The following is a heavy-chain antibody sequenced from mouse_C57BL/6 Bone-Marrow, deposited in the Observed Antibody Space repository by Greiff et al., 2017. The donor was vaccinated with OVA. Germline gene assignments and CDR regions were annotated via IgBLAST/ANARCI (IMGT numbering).Heavy chain of an antibody. CDR3: ARGGDYYGSKEYFDV. J-gene: IGHJ1*03. CDR2: IYPRSGNT. Sequence: QVQLQQSGAELARPGASVKLSCKASGYTFTSYGISWVKQRTGQGLEWIGEIYPRSGNTYYNEKFKGKATLTADKSSSTAYMELRSLTSEDSAVYFCARGGDYYGSKEYFDVWGTVTTVTVSS. D-gene: IGHD1-1*01. V-gene: IGHV1-81*01. CDR1: GYTFTSYG.